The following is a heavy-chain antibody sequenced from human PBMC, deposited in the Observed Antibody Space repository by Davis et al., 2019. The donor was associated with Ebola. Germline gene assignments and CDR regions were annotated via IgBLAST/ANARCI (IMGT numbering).Heavy chain of an antibody. Sequence: ASVTVSCKASGYTFTSYGISWVRQAPGQGLEWMGWISAYNGNTNYAQKLQGRVTMTTDTSTSTAYMELRSLRSDDTAVYYCARDQSIVVVPAAILSNKYGMDVWGQGTTVTVSS. CDR2: ISAYNGNT. V-gene: IGHV1-18*01. J-gene: IGHJ6*02. CDR1: GYTFTSYG. CDR3: ARDQSIVVVPAAILSNKYGMDV. D-gene: IGHD2-2*02.